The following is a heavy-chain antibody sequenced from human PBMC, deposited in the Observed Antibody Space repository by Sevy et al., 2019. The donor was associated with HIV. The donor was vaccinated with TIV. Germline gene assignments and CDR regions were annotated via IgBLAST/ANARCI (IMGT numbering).Heavy chain of an antibody. CDR1: GGSISSDSYY. V-gene: IGHV4-39*01. CDR3: ARPSSLYYYYAMDV. D-gene: IGHD3-10*01. J-gene: IGHJ6*02. CDR2: IYYTGST. Sequence: SETLSLTCIVSGGSISSDSYYWGWIRQPPGKGLEWIGSIYYTGSTYYNPALKSRVTISSDTSKNQFSLRLSSVTAAETALYFCARPSSLYYYYAMDVWGQGTTVTVSS.